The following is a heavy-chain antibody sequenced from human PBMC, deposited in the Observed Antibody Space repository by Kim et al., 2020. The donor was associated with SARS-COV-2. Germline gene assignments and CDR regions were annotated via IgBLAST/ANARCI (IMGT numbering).Heavy chain of an antibody. CDR3: AKLYDTSPNFDY. J-gene: IGHJ4*02. Sequence: GGSLRLSCAASGFTFSSYAMHWVRQAPGKGLEWVAVIWYDGSNKYYADSVKGRFTISRDNSKNTLYLQMNSLRAEDTAVYYCAKLYDTSPNFDYWGQGTLVTVSS. CDR1: GFTFSSYA. V-gene: IGHV3-33*06. CDR2: IWYDGSNK. D-gene: IGHD3-22*01.